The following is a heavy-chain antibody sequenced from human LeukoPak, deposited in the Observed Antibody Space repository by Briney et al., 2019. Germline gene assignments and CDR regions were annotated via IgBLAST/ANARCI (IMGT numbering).Heavy chain of an antibody. CDR3: ASGYSSDTGFDY. D-gene: IGHD6-25*01. CDR1: GYTFTSYG. CDR2: ISAYNGNT. Sequence: ASVKVSCKASGYTFTSYGISWLRQAPGQGLEWMGWISAYNGNTNYAQKLQGRVTITTDTSTSTAYMELRSLRSDDTAVYYCASGYSSDTGFDYWGQGTLVTVSS. J-gene: IGHJ4*02. V-gene: IGHV1-18*01.